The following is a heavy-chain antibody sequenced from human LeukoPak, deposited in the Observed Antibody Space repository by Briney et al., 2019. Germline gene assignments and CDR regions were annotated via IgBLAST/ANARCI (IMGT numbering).Heavy chain of an antibody. CDR1: GFSFSSYN. CDR2: ISSSSSTI. V-gene: IGHV3-48*02. D-gene: IGHD3-22*01. Sequence: GGSLRLSCAASGFSFSSYNMNWVRQAPGKGLQWVSFISSSSSTIYYADSVKGRFTISRDNAKNSLFLQMNSLRDEDTAVYYCARGPPSGYYYFNYWGQGTLVTVSS. CDR3: ARGPPSGYYYFNY. J-gene: IGHJ4*02.